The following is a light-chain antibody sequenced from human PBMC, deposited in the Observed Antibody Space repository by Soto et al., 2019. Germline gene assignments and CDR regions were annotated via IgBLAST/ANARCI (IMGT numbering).Light chain of an antibody. CDR2: GAS. CDR3: QQYSSLTT. CDR1: QSVGSSY. V-gene: IGKV3-20*01. Sequence: EIVLTQSPGTLSLSPGERATLSCRASQSVGSSYLAWYQQKPGQAPRLLIYGASNRATGIPDRFSGSGSGTDFTLTISRLEPEDFAVYYCQQYSSLTTFGPGTKVDIK. J-gene: IGKJ3*01.